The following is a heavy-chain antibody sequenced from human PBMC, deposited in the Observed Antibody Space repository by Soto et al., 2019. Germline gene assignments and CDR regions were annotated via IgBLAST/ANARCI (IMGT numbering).Heavy chain of an antibody. Sequence: VQLVESGGGLVQPGGSLRLSCAASGFTFSSYSMNWVRQAPGKGLEWVAVISYDGSNKYYADSVKGRFTISRDNSKNTLYLQMNSLRAEDTAVYYCARPLWRNDYNWGYFDLWGRGTLVTVSS. CDR2: ISYDGSNK. CDR1: GFTFSSYS. J-gene: IGHJ2*01. D-gene: IGHD4-4*01. CDR3: ARPLWRNDYNWGYFDL. V-gene: IGHV3-30-3*01.